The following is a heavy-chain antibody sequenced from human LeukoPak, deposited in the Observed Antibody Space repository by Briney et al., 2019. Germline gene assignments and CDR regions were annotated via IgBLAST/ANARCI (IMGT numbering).Heavy chain of an antibody. Sequence: GRSLRLSCAASGFTFDDYAMHWVRHAPGKGLEWVSGISWNSGSIGYADSVKGRFTISRDNAKNSLYLQMNSLRAEDTALYYCATNTVPFHFFGSFDYWGQGTLVTVSS. CDR3: ATNTVPFHFFGSFDY. CDR1: GFTFDDYA. J-gene: IGHJ4*02. CDR2: ISWNSGSI. V-gene: IGHV3-9*01. D-gene: IGHD4-17*01.